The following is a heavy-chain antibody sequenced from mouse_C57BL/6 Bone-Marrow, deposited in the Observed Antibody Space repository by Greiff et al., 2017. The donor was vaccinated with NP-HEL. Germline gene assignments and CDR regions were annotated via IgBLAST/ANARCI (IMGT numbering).Heavy chain of an antibody. J-gene: IGHJ1*03. CDR2: INPGSGYT. Sequence: QVQLQQSGADLVKPGASVTLSCKASGYTFTSYGMHWVKQRPGQGLEWIGTINPGSGYTKYNQKFKDKATLTADKSSSTAYMQLSSLTYDDSAVYYCESPLYYDDDGVWGTGTTVTVYS. V-gene: IGHV1-7*01. CDR3: ESPLYYDDDGV. CDR1: GYTFTSYG. D-gene: IGHD2-4*01.